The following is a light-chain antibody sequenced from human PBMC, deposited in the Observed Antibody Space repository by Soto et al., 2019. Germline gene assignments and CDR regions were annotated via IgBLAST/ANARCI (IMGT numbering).Light chain of an antibody. CDR3: AAWDDSLNGWV. CDR1: SFNIGRNP. CDR2: TND. V-gene: IGLV1-44*01. Sequence: QSVLTQPPSASGTPGQRVTISCSGSSFNIGRNPVNWYQQFPGTAPRLLIYTNDQRPSGVPDRFSGSKSATSASLAISGLQSEDEADYYCAAWDDSLNGWVFGGGTKVTVL. J-gene: IGLJ3*02.